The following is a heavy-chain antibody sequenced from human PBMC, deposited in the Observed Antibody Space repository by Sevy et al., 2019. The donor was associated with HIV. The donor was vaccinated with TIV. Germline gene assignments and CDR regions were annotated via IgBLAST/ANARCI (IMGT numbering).Heavy chain of an antibody. J-gene: IGHJ4*02. Sequence: GGSLRLSCATSGFTVSSNSMSWVRQAPGKGLEWVSVISGGLRTYYADSVKGRFTISRDNSENTLSLQMSGLKAEDTAVYYCTGDQWDHGSGSFYFASWGQGTLVTVSS. CDR2: ISGGLRT. CDR1: GFTVSSNS. CDR3: TGDQWDHGSGSFYFAS. D-gene: IGHD3-10*01. V-gene: IGHV3-53*01.